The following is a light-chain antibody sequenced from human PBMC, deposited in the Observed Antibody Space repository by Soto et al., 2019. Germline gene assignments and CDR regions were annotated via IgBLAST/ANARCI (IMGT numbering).Light chain of an antibody. J-gene: IGKJ2*01. CDR2: GAS. Sequence: EIVMTQSPATLSVSPGERATLSCRASQSVSSNLAWYQQKPGQAPRLLIYGASTRATGIPARFSGSGSGTAFTLTISRLQSEDVAVYYCQQYNNWPPTFGQGTKLEIK. V-gene: IGKV3-15*01. CDR3: QQYNNWPPT. CDR1: QSVSSN.